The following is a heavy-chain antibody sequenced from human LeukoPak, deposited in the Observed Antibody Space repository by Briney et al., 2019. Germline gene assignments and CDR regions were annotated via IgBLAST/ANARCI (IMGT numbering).Heavy chain of an antibody. Sequence: ASVKVSCKASGGTFNNYIITWVRQAPGQGLEWMGGIIPLFGTANYAQKFQGRVTITADESTSTAYMELSSLRSEDTAVYYCARDSSSWSMDVWGKGTTVTISS. D-gene: IGHD6-13*01. CDR3: ARDSSSWSMDV. J-gene: IGHJ6*03. CDR2: IIPLFGTA. V-gene: IGHV1-69*13. CDR1: GGTFNNYI.